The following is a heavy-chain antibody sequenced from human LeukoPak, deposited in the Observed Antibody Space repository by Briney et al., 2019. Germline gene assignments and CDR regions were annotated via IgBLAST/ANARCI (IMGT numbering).Heavy chain of an antibody. D-gene: IGHD3-16*02. CDR1: GFTFSSYG. J-gene: IGHJ5*02. Sequence: GRSLRLSCAASGFTFSSYGMRWVRQAPGKGLEWVAVISYDGSNKYYADSVKGRFTISRDNSKNTLYLQMNSLRAEDTAVYYCAKEISMITFGGVIGNWFDPWGQGTLVTVSS. CDR2: ISYDGSNK. CDR3: AKEISMITFGGVIGNWFDP. V-gene: IGHV3-30*18.